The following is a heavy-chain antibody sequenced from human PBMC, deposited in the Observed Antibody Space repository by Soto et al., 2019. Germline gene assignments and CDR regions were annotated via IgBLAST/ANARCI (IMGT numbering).Heavy chain of an antibody. CDR1: GFTLSSYS. CDR2: ISSSSGHI. CDR3: ARDMAAERLRYFDWLLPNWFDP. D-gene: IGHD3-9*01. J-gene: IGHJ5*02. V-gene: IGHV3-21*01. Sequence: GGSLRLSCAASGFTLSSYSMNWVRQAPGKGLEWVSSISSSSGHIYYADSVKGRFTISRDNAKNSLYLQMHSLRAEDTAVYYCARDMAAERLRYFDWLLPNWFDPWGQGTLVTVSS.